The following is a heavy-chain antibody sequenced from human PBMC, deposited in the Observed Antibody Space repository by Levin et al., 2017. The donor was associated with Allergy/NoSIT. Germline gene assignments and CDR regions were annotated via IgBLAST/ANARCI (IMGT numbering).Heavy chain of an antibody. CDR1: GGSLSGYY. CDR2: INHSGST. Sequence: SQTLSLTCAVYGGSLSGYYWSWIRQPPGKGLEWIGEINHSGSTNFNPSLKSRVTMSVDTSKNQFSLKVNSVTAADTAVYYCAILKRFSGSWYAAFSYYGLDVWGQGTTVTVSS. J-gene: IGHJ6*02. V-gene: IGHV4-34*01. D-gene: IGHD6-13*01. CDR3: AILKRFSGSWYAAFSYYGLDV.